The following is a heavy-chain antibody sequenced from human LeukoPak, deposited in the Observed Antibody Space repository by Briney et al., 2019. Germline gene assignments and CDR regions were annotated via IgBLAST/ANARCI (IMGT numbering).Heavy chain of an antibody. D-gene: IGHD3-22*01. CDR3: ARHPYYYDSSGYYYGSSPDY. J-gene: IGHJ4*02. Sequence: GGSLRLSCAASGFTFDDYGMSWVRQAPGKGLEWVSGINWNGSSTGYADSVKGRFTISRDNAKNSLYLQMNSLRAEDTALYYCARHPYYYDSSGYYYGSSPDYWGQGTLVTVSS. V-gene: IGHV3-20*04. CDR2: INWNGSST. CDR1: GFTFDDYG.